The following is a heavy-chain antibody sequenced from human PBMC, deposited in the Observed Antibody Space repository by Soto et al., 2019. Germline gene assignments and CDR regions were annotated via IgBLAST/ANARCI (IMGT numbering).Heavy chain of an antibody. CDR3: ARGQYYDFWSGYYYFDY. Sequence: SETLSLTCTVSGGSISSYYWSWIRQPPGKGLEWIGYIYYSGSTNYNPSLKSRVTISVDTSKNQFSLKLSSVTAADTAVYYFARGQYYDFWSGYYYFDYWGQGTLVTVSS. CDR2: IYYSGST. CDR1: GGSISSYY. J-gene: IGHJ4*02. V-gene: IGHV4-59*01. D-gene: IGHD3-3*01.